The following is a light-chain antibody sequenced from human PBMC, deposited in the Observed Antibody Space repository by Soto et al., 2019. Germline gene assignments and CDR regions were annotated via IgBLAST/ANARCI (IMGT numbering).Light chain of an antibody. CDR3: ISYTSSSTVV. J-gene: IGLJ2*01. Sequence: QSALTQPASVSGSPGQSITISCTGTSSDVGGYNYVSWYQQHPGKAPKLMIYDVSNRPSGVSNRFSGSKSGETASLTISGLQAEDEADYYCISYTSSSTVVFGGGTTLTVL. CDR1: SSDVGGYNY. CDR2: DVS. V-gene: IGLV2-14*01.